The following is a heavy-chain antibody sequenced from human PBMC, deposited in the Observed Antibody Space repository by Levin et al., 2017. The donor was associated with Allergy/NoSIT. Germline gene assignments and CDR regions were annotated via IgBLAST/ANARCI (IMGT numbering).Heavy chain of an antibody. CDR3: ARDRPTLGTVTTFTAFDI. CDR2: ISSSGSTI. J-gene: IGHJ3*02. CDR1: GFTFSSYE. V-gene: IGHV3-48*03. D-gene: IGHD4-17*01. Sequence: GGSLRLSCAASGFTFSSYEMNWVRQAPGKGLEWVSYISSSGSTIYYVDSVKGRFTISRDNAKNSLYLQMNSLRAEDTAVYYCARDRPTLGTVTTFTAFDIWGQGTMVTVSS.